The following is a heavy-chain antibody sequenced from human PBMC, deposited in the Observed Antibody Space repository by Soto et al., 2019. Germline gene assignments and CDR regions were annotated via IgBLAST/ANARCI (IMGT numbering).Heavy chain of an antibody. J-gene: IGHJ4*02. Sequence: QVQLVQSGAEVKKPGSSVQVSCKASGGTFSSHAISWVRQAPGQGLEWMGGIIPIFGTANYAQKFQGRVTSTAAKDTSTAYMELSSLGSEDTAVYYCARDRGRISRSWYCFDYLGQGTLVTVS. CDR1: GGTFSSHA. CDR2: IIPIFGTA. D-gene: IGHD6-13*01. V-gene: IGHV1-69*06. CDR3: ARDRGRISRSWYCFDY.